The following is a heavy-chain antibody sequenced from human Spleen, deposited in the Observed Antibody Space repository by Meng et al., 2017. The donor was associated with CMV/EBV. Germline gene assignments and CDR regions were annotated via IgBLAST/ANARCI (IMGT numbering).Heavy chain of an antibody. V-gene: IGHV1-18*01. CDR1: GYTFTSYG. Sequence: ASVKVSCKASGYTFTSYGISWVRQAPGQGLEWMGWISAYNGNTNYAQKLQGRVTMTTDTSTSTAYMELRSLRSDDTAVYYCARARKERWEPTQIDYWGQGTLVTVSS. J-gene: IGHJ4*02. CDR3: ARARKERWEPTQIDY. CDR2: ISAYNGNT. D-gene: IGHD1-26*01.